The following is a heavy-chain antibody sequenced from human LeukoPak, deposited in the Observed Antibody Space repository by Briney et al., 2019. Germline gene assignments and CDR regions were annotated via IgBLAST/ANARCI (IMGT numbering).Heavy chain of an antibody. CDR2: IYYSGST. J-gene: IGHJ4*02. CDR3: ARGLNVLRFLEWVPVHFDY. Sequence: ETLSLTCTVSGGSISSYYWSWIRQPPGKGLEWIGNIYYSGSTNYNPSLKSRVTISVDTSKNQFSLKLSSVTAADTAVYYCARGLNVLRFLEWVPVHFDYWGQGTLVTVSS. V-gene: IGHV4-59*01. D-gene: IGHD3-3*01. CDR1: GGSISSYY.